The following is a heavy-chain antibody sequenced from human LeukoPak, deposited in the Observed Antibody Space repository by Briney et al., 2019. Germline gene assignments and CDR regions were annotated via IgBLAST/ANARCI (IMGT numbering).Heavy chain of an antibody. CDR2: ISSSGSTM. V-gene: IGHV3-11*01. J-gene: IGHJ4*02. D-gene: IGHD1-26*01. Sequence: PGGSLRLSCAASGFIFSDYYMSWIRQAPGKGLECISYISSSGSTMYYADSVKGRFTMSRDNAKNSLYLQMNSLRAEDTAVYYCARARGSYSFDYWGQGTLVTVSS. CDR3: ARARGSYSFDY. CDR1: GFIFSDYY.